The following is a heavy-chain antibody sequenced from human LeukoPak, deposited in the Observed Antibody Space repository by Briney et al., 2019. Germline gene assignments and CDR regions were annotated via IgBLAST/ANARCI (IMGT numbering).Heavy chain of an antibody. J-gene: IGHJ4*02. Sequence: GGSLGLSCAASGFTFFTYSMNWVRQAPGKGLEWVSYISSSSGTIYYADSVKGRFTISRDNAKNSLYLQMSSLRDEDTAVYYCARDEAWAFDYWGQGTLVTVSS. D-gene: IGHD3-16*01. CDR2: ISSSSGTI. CDR3: ARDEAWAFDY. V-gene: IGHV3-48*02. CDR1: GFTFFTYS.